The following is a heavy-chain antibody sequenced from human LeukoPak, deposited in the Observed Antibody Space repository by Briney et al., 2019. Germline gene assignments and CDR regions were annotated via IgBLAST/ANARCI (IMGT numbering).Heavy chain of an antibody. CDR2: INPNSGAT. J-gene: IGHJ4*02. V-gene: IGHV1-2*02. CDR1: GYTFTGYY. D-gene: IGHD6-19*01. CDR3: ARGMSEAGISD. Sequence: ASVKVSCKASGYTFTGYYMHWVRQAPGQGLEWMGWINPNSGATDYAQKLQDGVTMTRGTSITTAYMELSWLRSDDTAVYYCARGMSEAGISDWGQGTLVTVSS.